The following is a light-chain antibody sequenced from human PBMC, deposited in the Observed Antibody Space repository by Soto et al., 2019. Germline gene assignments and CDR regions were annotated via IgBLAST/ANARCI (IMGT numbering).Light chain of an antibody. CDR1: SGSIANYY. CDR3: QSYDTNSHVV. V-gene: IGLV6-57*03. CDR2: EDH. J-gene: IGLJ2*01. Sequence: NFMLTQPHSVSASPGKTVTISCTRSSGSIANYYVQWYQQRPGSAPTTVIYEDHQRPSGVPDRFSNSIDSSSXSASLTISGLKTEDEADYYCQSYDTNSHVVFXXGTKXXXL.